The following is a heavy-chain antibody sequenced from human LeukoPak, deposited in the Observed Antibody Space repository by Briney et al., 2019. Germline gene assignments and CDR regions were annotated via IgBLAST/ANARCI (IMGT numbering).Heavy chain of an antibody. V-gene: IGHV3-23*01. J-gene: IGHJ6*02. Sequence: PGGSLRLSCAASGFTFSSYAMSWVRQAPGKGLEWVSAISGSGGSTYYADSVKGRFTISRDNSKNTLYLQMNSLRAEDTAVYYCARRGASGSYPYYYYYYGMDVWGQGTTVTVSS. CDR3: ARRGASGSYPYYYYYYGMDV. CDR1: GFTFSSYA. D-gene: IGHD3-10*01. CDR2: ISGSGGST.